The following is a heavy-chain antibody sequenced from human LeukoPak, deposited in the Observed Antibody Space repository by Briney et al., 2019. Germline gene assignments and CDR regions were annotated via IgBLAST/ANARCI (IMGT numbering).Heavy chain of an antibody. CDR1: GFSFSDEY. J-gene: IGHJ4*02. Sequence: GGSLRLSCAASGFSFSDEYMSWVRQAPRQGLEWISYISASGSYTNYADSVKGRFTISRDNAKNSLYLQMNSLRAEDTAVYYCGRSRGAGPGAHFDVWGQGTLVTVSS. CDR3: GRSRGAGPGAHFDV. V-gene: IGHV3-11*03. D-gene: IGHD6-19*01. CDR2: ISASGSYT.